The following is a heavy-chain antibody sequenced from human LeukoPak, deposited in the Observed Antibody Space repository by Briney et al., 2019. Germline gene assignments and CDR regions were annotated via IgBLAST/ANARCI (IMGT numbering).Heavy chain of an antibody. CDR3: ARDQSYPPNYGMDV. Sequence: GGSLRLSCAASGFTFSSYWMSWVRQAPGKGLEWVANIKQDGSEKYYVDSVKGRFTISRDNAKNSLYLQMNSLRAEDTAVYYCARDQSYPPNYGMDVWGQGTTVTVS. D-gene: IGHD1-26*01. CDR2: IKQDGSEK. J-gene: IGHJ6*02. V-gene: IGHV3-7*01. CDR1: GFTFSSYW.